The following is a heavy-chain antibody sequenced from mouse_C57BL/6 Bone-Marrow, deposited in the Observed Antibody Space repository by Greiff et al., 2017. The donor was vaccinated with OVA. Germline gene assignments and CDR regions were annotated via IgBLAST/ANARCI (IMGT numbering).Heavy chain of an antibody. CDR2: IDPENGDT. V-gene: IGHV14-4*01. J-gene: IGHJ1*03. D-gene: IGHD2-3*01. Sequence: DVKLQESGAELVRPGASVKLSCTASGFNIKDDYMHWVKQRPEQGLEWIGWIDPENGDTEYASKFQGKATITADTSSNTAYLQLSSLTSEDTAVYYCTRWLLPYWYFDVWGTGTTVTVSS. CDR1: GFNIKDDY. CDR3: TRWLLPYWYFDV.